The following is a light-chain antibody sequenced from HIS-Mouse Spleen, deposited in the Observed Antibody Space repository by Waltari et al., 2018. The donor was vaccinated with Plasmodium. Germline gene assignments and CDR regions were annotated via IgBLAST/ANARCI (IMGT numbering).Light chain of an antibody. V-gene: IGLV3-10*01. Sequence: SYELTQPPSVSVSPGQTARITCSGAALPNKYAYWYQQKSGQAPVLVIYDDSKRPSGIPERFSGSSSGTMATLTISGAQVEDEAYYYCYSTDSSGNHRVFGGGTKLTVL. J-gene: IGLJ3*02. CDR1: ALPNKY. CDR2: DDS. CDR3: YSTDSSGNHRV.